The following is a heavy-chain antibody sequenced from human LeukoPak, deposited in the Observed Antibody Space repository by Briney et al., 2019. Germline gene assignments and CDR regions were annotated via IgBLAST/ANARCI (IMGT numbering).Heavy chain of an antibody. V-gene: IGHV3-74*01. Sequence: PGGSLRLSCADSAFTFSNFWMTWVRQAPGKGLESVSRINTDGTVTTYADSVKGRFTVSRDNADNTMFLQMNSVRDEDTAVYYCATKQWLAPPPDSWGQGTPVTVSS. CDR1: AFTFSNFW. J-gene: IGHJ4*02. D-gene: IGHD6-19*01. CDR2: INTDGTVT. CDR3: ATKQWLAPPPDS.